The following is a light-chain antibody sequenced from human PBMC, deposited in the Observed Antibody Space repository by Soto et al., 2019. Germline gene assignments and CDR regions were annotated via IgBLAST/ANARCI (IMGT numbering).Light chain of an antibody. CDR2: QDN. CDR3: QAWDSNTNYA. CDR1: KLGDKF. J-gene: IGLJ1*01. Sequence: SYELTQPPSVSVSPGQTASITCSVEKLGDKFAWWYQQKPGQSPVLVISQDNKRPSGIPERFSGSNSGNTATLTISGTQAMDEADYYCQAWDSNTNYAFGSGTKVT. V-gene: IGLV3-1*01.